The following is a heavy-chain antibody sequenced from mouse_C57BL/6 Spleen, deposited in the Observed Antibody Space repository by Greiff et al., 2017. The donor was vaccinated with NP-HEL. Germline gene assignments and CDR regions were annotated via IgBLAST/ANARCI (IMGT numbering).Heavy chain of an antibody. CDR2: IHPNRGST. Sequence: VQLQQPGAELVKPGASVKLSCKASGYTFTSYWMHWVKQRPGQGLEWIGMIHPNRGSTNYNEKFKSKATLTVDKSSSTAYMQLSSLTSEDSAVYYCARGVLRTYAMDYWGQGTSVTVSS. CDR3: ARGVLRTYAMDY. V-gene: IGHV1-64*01. D-gene: IGHD1-1*01. J-gene: IGHJ4*01. CDR1: GYTFTSYW.